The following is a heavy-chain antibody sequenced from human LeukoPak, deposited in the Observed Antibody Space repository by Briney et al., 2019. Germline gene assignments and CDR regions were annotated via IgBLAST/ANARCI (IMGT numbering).Heavy chain of an antibody. CDR3: GRPSIPSWYAFDI. CDR2: ISYDGSNK. CDR1: RFTFSSYA. J-gene: IGHJ3*02. D-gene: IGHD6-13*01. Sequence: PGGSLRLSCAASRFTFSSYAMHWVRQAPGKGLEWVTIISYDGSNKYYADSVKGRFTISRDNSKNTLYLQMNSLRAEDTAVYYCGRPSIPSWYAFDIWGQGTMVTVSS. V-gene: IGHV3-30-3*01.